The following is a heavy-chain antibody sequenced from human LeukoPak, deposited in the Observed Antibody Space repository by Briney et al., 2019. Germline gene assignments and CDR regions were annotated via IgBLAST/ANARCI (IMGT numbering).Heavy chain of an antibody. V-gene: IGHV3-20*01. J-gene: IGHJ4*02. Sequence: PGGSLRLSCAASGFTSDDYGMSWVRQAPGKGLEWVSGIRRNGGSTGYADSVKGRFTISRDTAKNSLYQQMNSLRAEDTALYHCARGNSNFDYWGQGTLVTVSS. D-gene: IGHD3-10*01. CDR1: GFTSDDYG. CDR3: ARGNSNFDY. CDR2: IRRNGGST.